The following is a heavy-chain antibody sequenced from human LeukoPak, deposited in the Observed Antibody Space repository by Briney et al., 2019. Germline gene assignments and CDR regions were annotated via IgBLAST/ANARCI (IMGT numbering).Heavy chain of an antibody. Sequence: GESLKISCKGSGYSFTSYWIGWVRQMPGKGLEWMGIIYPGDSDTRYSPSFQGQVTISADKSISTAYLQWSSLKASDTAMYCCARLPPEQPYYCDSSGSRPFDYWGQGTLVTVSS. V-gene: IGHV5-51*01. CDR3: ARLPPEQPYYCDSSGSRPFDY. CDR1: GYSFTSYW. D-gene: IGHD3-22*01. J-gene: IGHJ4*02. CDR2: IYPGDSDT.